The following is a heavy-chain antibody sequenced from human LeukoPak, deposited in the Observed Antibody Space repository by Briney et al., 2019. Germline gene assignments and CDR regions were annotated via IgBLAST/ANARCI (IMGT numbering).Heavy chain of an antibody. Sequence: GGSLRLSCAASGFTFSSYAMHWVRQAPGKGLEWVAVISYDGSNKYYADSVKGRFTISGDNSKNTLYLQMNSLRAEDTAVYYCARGNNWNYSLDYWGQGTLVTVSS. CDR2: ISYDGSNK. CDR1: GFTFSSYA. D-gene: IGHD1-7*01. V-gene: IGHV3-30*01. CDR3: ARGNNWNYSLDY. J-gene: IGHJ4*02.